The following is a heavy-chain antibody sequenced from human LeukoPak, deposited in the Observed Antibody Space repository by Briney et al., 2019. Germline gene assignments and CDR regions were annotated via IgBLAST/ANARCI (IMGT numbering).Heavy chain of an antibody. D-gene: IGHD5-12*01. CDR3: AREPSGRYYYSYGLDV. Sequence: GGSLRLSCAASGFTFSSCSMNWVRQAPGKGLEWVSSFSSSSSYMYYTDSVKGRFTISRDNARNSLYLQMNSLTAEDTAVYYCAREPSGRYYYSYGLDVWGQGTTVTVSS. J-gene: IGHJ6*02. CDR1: GFTFSSCS. CDR2: FSSSSSYM. V-gene: IGHV3-21*01.